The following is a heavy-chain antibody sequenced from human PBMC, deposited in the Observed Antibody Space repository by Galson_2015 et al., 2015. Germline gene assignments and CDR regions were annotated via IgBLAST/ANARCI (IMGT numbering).Heavy chain of an antibody. J-gene: IGHJ4*02. CDR3: AREKDFWSGYCDY. CDR1: GGTFSSYA. V-gene: IGHV1-69*05. CDR2: IIPIFGTA. D-gene: IGHD3-3*01. Sequence: SVKVSCKASGGTFSSYAISWVRQAPGQGLEWMGGIIPIFGTANYAQKFQGRVTMTRDTSISTAYMELSRLRSDDTAVYYCAREKDFWSGYCDYWGQGTLVTVSS.